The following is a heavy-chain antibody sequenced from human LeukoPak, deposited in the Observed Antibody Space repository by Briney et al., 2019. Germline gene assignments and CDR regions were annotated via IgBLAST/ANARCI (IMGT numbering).Heavy chain of an antibody. CDR2: IYYSGST. CDR3: ARGEFDGGVYFDY. D-gene: IGHD3-16*01. CDR1: GGSINSYY. Sequence: SETLSLTCTVSGGSINSYYWSWIRQPPGKGLEWIGYIYYSGSTNYNPSLKSRVTISVDTSKNQFSLKLSSVTAADTAVYYCARGEFDGGVYFDYWGQGTLVTVSS. V-gene: IGHV4-59*01. J-gene: IGHJ4*02.